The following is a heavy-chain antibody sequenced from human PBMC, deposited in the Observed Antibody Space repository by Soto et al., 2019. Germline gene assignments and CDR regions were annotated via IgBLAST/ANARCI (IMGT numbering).Heavy chain of an antibody. Sequence: VKVSCKASGYTFTGYAMHWVRQAPGQRLEWMGWINAGNGNTKYSQKFQGRVTITRDTSASTAYMELSSLRSEDTAVYYCARAVAVPADFDYWGQGTLVTVSS. CDR2: INAGNGNT. V-gene: IGHV1-3*01. D-gene: IGHD6-19*01. J-gene: IGHJ4*02. CDR1: GYTFTGYA. CDR3: ARAVAVPADFDY.